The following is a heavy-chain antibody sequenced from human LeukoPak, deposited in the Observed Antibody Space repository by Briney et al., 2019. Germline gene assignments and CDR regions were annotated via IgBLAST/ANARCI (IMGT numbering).Heavy chain of an antibody. D-gene: IGHD3-16*02. CDR2: IYWNDDK. CDR3: AHRRDYVWGSYRLSNWFDP. CDR1: GFSLSTSGVG. J-gene: IGHJ5*02. V-gene: IGHV2-5*01. Sequence: GPTLVKPTQTLTLPCTFSGFSLSTSGVGVGWIRQPPGKALEWLALIYWNDDKRYSPSLKSRLTITKDTSKNQVVLTMANMDPVDTATYYCAHRRDYVWGSYRLSNWFDPWGQGTLVTVSS.